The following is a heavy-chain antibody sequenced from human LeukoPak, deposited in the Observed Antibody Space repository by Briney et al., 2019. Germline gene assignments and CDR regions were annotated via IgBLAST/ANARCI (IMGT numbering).Heavy chain of an antibody. J-gene: IGHJ5*02. CDR1: GYSINNYW. V-gene: IGHV5-51*01. D-gene: IGHD2-15*01. CDR2: IYPADSDI. Sequence: RGESLKISCKGSGYSINNYWIGWVRQVPGKGVEWMGIIYPADSDIRYSPSFQGQVTISADKSISTAYLQWSSLKASDTAMYYCARQEYCSGGSCYTWFDPWGQGTLVIVSS. CDR3: ARQEYCSGGSCYTWFDP.